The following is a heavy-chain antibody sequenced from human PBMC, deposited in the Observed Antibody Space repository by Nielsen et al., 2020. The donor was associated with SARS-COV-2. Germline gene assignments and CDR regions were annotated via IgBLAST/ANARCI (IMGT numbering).Heavy chain of an antibody. CDR3: VCALPGRYYYYSMDV. CDR2: ISAYNGNT. J-gene: IGHJ6*03. CDR1: VYTFTNFD. Sequence: SVQVSCKPSVYTFTNFDISWVRQAPGQGLEWMGWISAYNGNTIYVQKIQDRVTMTRDTSTSTAYMELRSMISDETAVYYRVCALPGRYYYYSMDVWGKGTTVTVSS. V-gene: IGHV1-18*04. D-gene: IGHD1-14*01.